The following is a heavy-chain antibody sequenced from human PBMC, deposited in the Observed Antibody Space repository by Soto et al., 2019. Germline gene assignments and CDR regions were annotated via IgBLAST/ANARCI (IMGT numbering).Heavy chain of an antibody. CDR1: GYTFTGYY. Sequence: ASVKVSCKASGYTFTGYYMHWVRQAPGQGLEWMGWINPNSGGTNYAQKFQGWVTMTRDTSISTAYMELSRLRSDDTAVYYCARSHGSGYSDCRRMDVRGQGTTVT. CDR2: INPNSGGT. CDR3: ARSHGSGYSDCRRMDV. J-gene: IGHJ6*02. D-gene: IGHD3-3*01. V-gene: IGHV1-2*04.